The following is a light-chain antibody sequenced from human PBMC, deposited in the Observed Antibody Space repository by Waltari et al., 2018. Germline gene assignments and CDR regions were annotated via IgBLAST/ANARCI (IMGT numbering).Light chain of an antibody. CDR1: QSISSY. CDR3: QQGYSTPLLT. Sequence: DIQMTQSPSSLSASVGDRVTITCRASQSISSYLNWYQQKPGKAPNLLIYGASSLQSGVPSRFSGSGSGTDVTLTISSLQPEDFATYYCQQGYSTPLLTFGGGTKVEIK. V-gene: IGKV1-39*01. J-gene: IGKJ4*01. CDR2: GAS.